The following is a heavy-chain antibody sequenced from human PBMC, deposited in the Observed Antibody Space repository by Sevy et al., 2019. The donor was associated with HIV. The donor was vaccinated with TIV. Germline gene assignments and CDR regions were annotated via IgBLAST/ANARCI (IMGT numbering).Heavy chain of an antibody. CDR3: ARSSTSGWADAFDI. V-gene: IGHV5-51*01. Sequence: GESLKISCKGSGYSFTNYWIGWVRQMPGKGLEWMGIIYPGDSDTRYSPSFQGQVTISADKSIITAYLQWSSLKAPDTAMYYCARSSTSGWADAFDIWGQGTMVTVSS. CDR2: IYPGDSDT. CDR1: GYSFTNYW. J-gene: IGHJ3*02. D-gene: IGHD2-2*01.